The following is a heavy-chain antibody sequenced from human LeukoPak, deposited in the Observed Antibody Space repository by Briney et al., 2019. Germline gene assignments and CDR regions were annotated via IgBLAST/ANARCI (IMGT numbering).Heavy chain of an antibody. CDR2: MNPNSGNT. J-gene: IGHJ3*02. D-gene: IGHD2-15*01. CDR3: ARGVPNSEYCSGGSCYSFVAFDI. CDR1: GYTFTSYD. Sequence: GASVKVSCKASGYTFTSYDINWVRQATGQGLEWMGWMNPNSGNTGYARKFQGRVTMTRNTSISTAYMELSSLRSEDTAVYYCARGVPNSEYCSGGSCYSFVAFDIWGQGTMVTVSS. V-gene: IGHV1-8*01.